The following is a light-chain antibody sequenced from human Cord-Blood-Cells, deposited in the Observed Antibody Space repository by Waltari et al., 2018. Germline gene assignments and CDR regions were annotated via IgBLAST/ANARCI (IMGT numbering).Light chain of an antibody. CDR1: SSAAGSYNL. V-gene: IGLV2-23*01. CDR3: CSYAGSSTWV. Sequence: QSALTQPASVSGSPGQSITISCTGTSSAAGSYNLVSWYQQHPGKAPKLMIYEGSKRPSGVSNRFSGSKSGNTASLTIARLQAEDEADYYCCSYAGSSTWVFGGGTKLTVL. J-gene: IGLJ3*02. CDR2: EGS.